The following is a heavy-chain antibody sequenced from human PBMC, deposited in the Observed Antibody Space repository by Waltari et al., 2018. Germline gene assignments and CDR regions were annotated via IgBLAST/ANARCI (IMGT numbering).Heavy chain of an antibody. CDR3: ARHTGSYYYYYGMDV. CDR1: GYSFTSYW. V-gene: IGHV5-51*01. J-gene: IGHJ6*02. CDR2: IYPGDSDT. D-gene: IGHD7-27*01. Sequence: EVQLVQSGAEVKKPGESLKISCKGSGYSFTSYWIGWLRQMPGKGLEWMGIIYPGDSDTRYSPSFQGQVTISADKSISTAYLQWSSLKASDTAMYYCARHTGSYYYYYGMDVWGQGTTVTVSS.